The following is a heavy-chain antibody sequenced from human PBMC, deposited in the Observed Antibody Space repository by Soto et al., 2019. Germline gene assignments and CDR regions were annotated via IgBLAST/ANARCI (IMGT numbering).Heavy chain of an antibody. CDR2: ISGSGGST. D-gene: IGHD2-2*01. Sequence: GGSLRLSCAASGFTFRSYAMSWVRQAPGKGLEWVSAISGSGGSTYYADSVKGRFTISRDNSKNTLYLQMNSLRAEDTAVYYCAKDHCSSTSRWLLDYWGQGSLVTVSS. CDR1: GFTFRSYA. V-gene: IGHV3-23*01. CDR3: AKDHCSSTSRWLLDY. J-gene: IGHJ4*02.